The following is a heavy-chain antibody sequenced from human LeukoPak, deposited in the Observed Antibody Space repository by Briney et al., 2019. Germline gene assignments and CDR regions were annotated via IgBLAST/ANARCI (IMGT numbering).Heavy chain of an antibody. Sequence: GGSLRLSCAASGFTVSSNYMSWVRQAPGKGLEWVSVIYSSGSTYYADSVKGRFTISRDNSKNTLHLQMNTLRAEDTAVYYCASRIATAGSVDYWGQGALVTVSS. CDR1: GFTVSSNY. CDR2: IYSSGST. J-gene: IGHJ4*02. CDR3: ASRIATAGSVDY. V-gene: IGHV3-53*01. D-gene: IGHD6-13*01.